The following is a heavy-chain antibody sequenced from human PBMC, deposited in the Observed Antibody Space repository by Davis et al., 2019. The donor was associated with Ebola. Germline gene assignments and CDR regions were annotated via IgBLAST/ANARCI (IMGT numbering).Heavy chain of an antibody. Sequence: GGSLRLSCAASGFTFSGSAMHWVRQASGKGLEWVGRIRSKANSYATAYAASVKGRYTISRDDSKNTAYLQMNSLKTEDTAVYYCTGSSGKNDYWGQGTLVTVSS. V-gene: IGHV3-73*01. D-gene: IGHD6-19*01. J-gene: IGHJ4*02. CDR1: GFTFSGSA. CDR3: TGSSGKNDY. CDR2: IRSKANSYAT.